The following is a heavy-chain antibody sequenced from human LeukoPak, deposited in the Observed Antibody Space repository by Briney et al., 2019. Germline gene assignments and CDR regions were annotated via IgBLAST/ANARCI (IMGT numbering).Heavy chain of an antibody. J-gene: IGHJ4*02. V-gene: IGHV3-53*01. D-gene: IGHD2-2*01. CDR3: ARGLGYCTSTTCLLPFDY. CDR2: IYSGGST. CDR1: GFTVSTYY. Sequence: GSLRLSCAASGFTVSTYYISWVRPAPGKGLECVLVIYSGGSTYYADSVKGRFTVSRDNSKNTLYLQMNSLRAEDTAMYYCARGLGYCTSTTCLLPFDYWGQGTLVTVSS.